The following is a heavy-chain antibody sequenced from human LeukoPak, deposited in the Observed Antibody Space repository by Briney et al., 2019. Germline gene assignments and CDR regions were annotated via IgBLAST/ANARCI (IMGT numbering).Heavy chain of an antibody. V-gene: IGHV3-7*03. Sequence: PGGSLRLSCAASGFTFSSYWMSWVRQAPGKGLEWVANIKQDGSEKYYVDSVKGRFTISRDNAKNSLYLQMNSLRAEDTAVYYWGKGIKRGKAVAGFDYGGQGTLVPVPP. CDR1: GFTFSSYW. J-gene: IGHJ4*02. CDR3: GKGIKRGKAVAGFDY. D-gene: IGHD6-19*01. CDR2: IKQDGSEK.